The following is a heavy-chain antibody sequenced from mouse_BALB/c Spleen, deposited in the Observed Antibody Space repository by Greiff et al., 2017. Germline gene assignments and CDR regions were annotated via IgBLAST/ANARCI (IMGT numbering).Heavy chain of an antibody. V-gene: IGHV1-54*01. D-gene: IGHD2-14*01. CDR2: INPGSGGT. CDR3: ARDRYDGAYLDY. CDR1: GYAFTNYL. J-gene: IGHJ2*01. Sequence: QVQLQQSGAELVRPGTSVKVSCKASGYAFTNYLIEWVKQRPGQGLEWIGVINPGSGGTNYNEKFKGKATLTADKSSSTAYMQLSSLTSDDSAVYFCARDRYDGAYLDYWGQGTTLTVSS.